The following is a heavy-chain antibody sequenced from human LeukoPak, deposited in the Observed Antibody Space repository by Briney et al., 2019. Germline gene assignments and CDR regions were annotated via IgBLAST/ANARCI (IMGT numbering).Heavy chain of an antibody. CDR3: ARDSYGSGYSFDY. J-gene: IGHJ4*02. Sequence: PSETLSLTCTVSGGSISSYYWSWIRQPPGKGLEWIGYIYCSGSTNYNPSLKSRVTISVDTSKNQFSLKLSSVTAADTAVYYCARDSYGSGYSFDYWGQGTLVTVSS. CDR1: GGSISSYY. V-gene: IGHV4-59*01. CDR2: IYCSGST. D-gene: IGHD3-10*01.